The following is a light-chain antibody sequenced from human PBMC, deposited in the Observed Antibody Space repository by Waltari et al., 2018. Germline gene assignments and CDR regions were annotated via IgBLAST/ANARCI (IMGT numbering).Light chain of an antibody. V-gene: IGLV2-23*01. CDR3: CAYAGKV. CDR1: SNDVGSSNF. CDR2: DDT. J-gene: IGLJ3*02. Sequence: QSALTQPASVSGSPGPPAPISCPGTSNDVGSSNFFSWYQQHPGKAPNLIIHDDTERPSGVSDRFSGSKSANGASLTISGLQAEDEAHYDCCAYAGKVFGGGTRLTVL.